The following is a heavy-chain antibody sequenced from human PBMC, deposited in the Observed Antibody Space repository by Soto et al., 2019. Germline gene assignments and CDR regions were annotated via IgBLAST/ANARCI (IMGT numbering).Heavy chain of an antibody. CDR1: GYTFANYA. V-gene: IGHV1-3*01. J-gene: IGHJ2*01. CDR3: AIVDGSSNWSFHL. Sequence: ASVKVSCKASGYTFANYAMHWVRQAPGQRLEWMGWINAGTGNTKYSQKFQGRVTVTRDTSATTAYMELSSLRSEDTAVYYCAIVDGSSNWSFHLSGSGTLVTVS. CDR2: INAGTGNT. D-gene: IGHD5-12*01.